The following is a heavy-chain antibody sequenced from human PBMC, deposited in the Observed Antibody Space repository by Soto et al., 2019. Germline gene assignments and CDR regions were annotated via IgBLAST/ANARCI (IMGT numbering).Heavy chain of an antibody. V-gene: IGHV4-59*01. CDR3: AREGNLGRWIQPLDS. J-gene: IGHJ2*01. D-gene: IGHD3-9*01. CDR1: GYSISSYS. Sequence: SETLSLTCTFSGYSISSYSWSLIRQPPGKGLEWIGNIHYNGNTKYSPSLKSRVTMSVDTSKNHFSLKLISVTTADTAVYFCAREGNLGRWIQPLDSWGRGTLVTVSS. CDR2: IHYNGNT.